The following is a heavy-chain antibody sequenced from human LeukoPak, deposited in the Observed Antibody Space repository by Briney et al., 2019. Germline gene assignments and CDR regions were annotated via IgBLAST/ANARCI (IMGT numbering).Heavy chain of an antibody. J-gene: IGHJ4*02. Sequence: ASVKVSCKASGYTFTGYYMHWVRQAPGQGLEWMGWINPNSGGTNYAQKFQGRVTTTRDTSISTAYMELSRLRSDDTAVYYCARALEYSSGAGLIFDYWGQGTLVIVSS. CDR3: ARALEYSSGAGLIFDY. CDR1: GYTFTGYY. CDR2: INPNSGGT. V-gene: IGHV1-2*02. D-gene: IGHD6-19*01.